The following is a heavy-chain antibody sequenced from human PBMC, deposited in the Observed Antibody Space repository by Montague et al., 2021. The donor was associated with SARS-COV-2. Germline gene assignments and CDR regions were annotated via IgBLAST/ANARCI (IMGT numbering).Heavy chain of an antibody. CDR2: INHRGST. CDR3: ATQEDPSGWIPGPFDF. V-gene: IGHV4-34*01. CDR1: GGSFSDYY. Sequence: SETLSLTCAVYGGSFSDYYWSWIRQPPGKGLEWIGEINHRGSTNYNPSLKSRVTISEDTSKNQFSLKLSSVTTADTAVYYCATQEDPSGWIPGPFDFWGQGTLLSVSS. J-gene: IGHJ4*02. D-gene: IGHD6-19*01.